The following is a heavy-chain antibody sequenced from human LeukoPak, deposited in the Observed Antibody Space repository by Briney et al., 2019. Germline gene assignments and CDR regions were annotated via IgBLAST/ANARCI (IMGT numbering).Heavy chain of an antibody. V-gene: IGHV3-21*01. CDR2: ISSSSSYI. J-gene: IGHJ6*03. Sequence: GGSLRLSCAASGFTFSSYSMNWVRQAPGKGLEWVSSISSSSSYIYYADSVKGRFTISRDNAKNSLYLQMNSLRAEDTAVYYCARHFARGPGPSEWLLRNYYYYMDVWGKGTTVTVSS. CDR3: ARHFARGPGPSEWLLRNYYYYMDV. D-gene: IGHD3-3*01. CDR1: GFTFSSYS.